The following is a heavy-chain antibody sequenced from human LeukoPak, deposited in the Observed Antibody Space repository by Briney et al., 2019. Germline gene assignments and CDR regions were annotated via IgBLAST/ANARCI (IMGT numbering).Heavy chain of an antibody. J-gene: IGHJ4*02. V-gene: IGHV4-59*08. Sequence: SSETLSLTCTVSGSSISTYYWSWIRQPPGKGLEWIGYISYSGSTNYNPSLKSRVTISVDTSKNQFSLELSSVTAADTAVYYCARHLRTFWGIDYWGQGTLVTVSS. D-gene: IGHD7-27*01. CDR2: ISYSGST. CDR1: GSSISTYY. CDR3: ARHLRTFWGIDY.